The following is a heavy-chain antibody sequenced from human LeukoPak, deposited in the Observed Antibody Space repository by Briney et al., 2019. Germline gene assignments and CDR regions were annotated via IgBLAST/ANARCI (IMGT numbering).Heavy chain of an antibody. V-gene: IGHV1-69*13. Sequence: SVKVSCKASGGTFSSYAISWVRQAPGQGLEWMGGIIPIFGTANYAQKFQGRVTITADESTSTAYMELSSLRSEDTAVYYCASIGDFWSGYYRDYGTDVWGQGTTVTVSS. CDR1: GGTFSSYA. J-gene: IGHJ6*02. CDR2: IIPIFGTA. CDR3: ASIGDFWSGYYRDYGTDV. D-gene: IGHD3-3*01.